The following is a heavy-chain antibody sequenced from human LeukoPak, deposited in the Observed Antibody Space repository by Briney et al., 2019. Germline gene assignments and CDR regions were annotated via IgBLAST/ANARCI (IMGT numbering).Heavy chain of an antibody. V-gene: IGHV4-39*01. CDR2: ASYSGIN. Sequence: SETLSLTCLVSGDSIRTTSFWGWMRQPPGMGLEWIASASYSGINYYNPSLRSRVIVSADTSKNQFSLRLTSVTAADTAVYYCARRGGHSWDVGNWFHPWGQGILVTVSS. CDR1: GDSIRTTSF. D-gene: IGHD6-13*01. J-gene: IGHJ5*02. CDR3: ARRGGHSWDVGNWFHP.